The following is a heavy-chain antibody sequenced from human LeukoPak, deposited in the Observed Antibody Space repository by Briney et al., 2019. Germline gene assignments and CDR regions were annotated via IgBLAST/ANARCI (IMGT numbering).Heavy chain of an antibody. J-gene: IGHJ4*02. CDR3: ATQRGYSIAARETLAFDY. Sequence: PGGSLRLSCAASGFTFSDYYMSWIRQAPGKGLEWVSYISSSGSTIYYADSVKGRFTISRDNAKNSLYLQLNSLRAEDTAVYYCATQRGYSIAARETLAFDYWGQGTLVTVSS. D-gene: IGHD5-12*01. CDR2: ISSSGSTI. V-gene: IGHV3-11*01. CDR1: GFTFSDYY.